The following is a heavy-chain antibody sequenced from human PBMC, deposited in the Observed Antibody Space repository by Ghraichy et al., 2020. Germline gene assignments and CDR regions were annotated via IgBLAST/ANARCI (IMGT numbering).Heavy chain of an antibody. Sequence: ASVKVSCKASGYTFTSYYMHWVRQAPGQGLEWMGIINPSGGSTSYAQKFQGRVTMTRDTSTSTVYMELSSLRSEDTAVYYWARGGKYYYDSSGYYYGDDAFDIWGQGTMVTVSS. V-gene: IGHV1-46*03. J-gene: IGHJ3*02. CDR3: ARGGKYYYDSSGYYYGDDAFDI. CDR1: GYTFTSYY. CDR2: INPSGGST. D-gene: IGHD3-22*01.